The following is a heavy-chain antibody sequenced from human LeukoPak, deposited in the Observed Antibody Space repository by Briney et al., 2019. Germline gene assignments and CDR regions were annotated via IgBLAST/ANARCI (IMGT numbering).Heavy chain of an antibody. CDR2: TSAYNDNT. CDR3: ARDSGVVIAATGDY. CDR1: GYTFTSYG. Sequence: ASVKVSCKASGYTFTSYGISWVRQAPGQGLEWMGWTSAYNDNTNYAQKLQGRVTMTTDTSTSTAYMELRSLRSDDTAVYYCARDSGVVIAATGDYWGQGTLVTVSS. D-gene: IGHD2-15*01. J-gene: IGHJ4*02. V-gene: IGHV1-18*04.